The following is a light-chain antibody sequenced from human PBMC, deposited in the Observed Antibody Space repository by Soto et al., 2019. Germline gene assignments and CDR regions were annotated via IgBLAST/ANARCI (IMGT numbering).Light chain of an antibody. CDR1: VGL. CDR2: DDT. Sequence: QSVLTQPASVSGSPGQSITISCTGTVGLVSWYQQHPGKVPKLIIYDDTKRPSGVSSRFSGSKSGNTASLTISGLQTEDEADYYCCLYTSDDVRYVFGTGTKVTVL. V-gene: IGLV2-14*02. CDR3: CLYTSDDVRYV. J-gene: IGLJ1*01.